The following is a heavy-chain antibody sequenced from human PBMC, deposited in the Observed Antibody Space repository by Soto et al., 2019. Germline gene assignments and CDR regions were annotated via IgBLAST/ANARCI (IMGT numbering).Heavy chain of an antibody. CDR3: ASEQGTTGWLTADY. J-gene: IGHJ4*02. CDR2: ISYDGNEI. V-gene: IGHV3-30*03. CDR1: GFTFSDYG. D-gene: IGHD3-9*01. Sequence: QVQLVESGGGVVQPGRSLRLSCAASGFTFSDYGMHWVRQAPGKGLEWVAVISYDGNEIHYADSVWGRFIIYRDNAKNTIYIEMNRLRTEDTAVYYWASEQGTTGWLTADYWGQGALITVSS.